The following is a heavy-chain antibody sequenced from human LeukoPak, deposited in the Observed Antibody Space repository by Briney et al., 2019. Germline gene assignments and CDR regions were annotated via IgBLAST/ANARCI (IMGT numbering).Heavy chain of an antibody. CDR2: ISYSGST. CDR3: ARDWATYSYGPGDLDY. J-gene: IGHJ4*02. D-gene: IGHD5-18*01. Sequence: SETLSLTCTVSGGSISSYYWNWIRQPPGKGLEWIGSISYSGSTNYNPSLESRVTISVDTSKNQFSLKLSSVTAADTAVYYCARDWATYSYGPGDLDYWGQGTLVTVSS. CDR1: GGSISSYY. V-gene: IGHV4-59*12.